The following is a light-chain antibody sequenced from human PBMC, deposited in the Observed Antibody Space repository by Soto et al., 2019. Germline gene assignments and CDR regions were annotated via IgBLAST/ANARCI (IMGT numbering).Light chain of an antibody. CDR2: EVR. CDR3: AAWDDSLSWV. J-gene: IGLJ3*02. Sequence: QSVLTQPASVSGSAGQSITISCSGTMRDVGAYNLVSWYQQHPGTAPKLIIYEVRNRPSGISSRFSGSRSGNTASLTISGLQSEDEADYYCAAWDDSLSWVFGGGTKLTVL. CDR1: MRDVGAYNL. V-gene: IGLV2-14*01.